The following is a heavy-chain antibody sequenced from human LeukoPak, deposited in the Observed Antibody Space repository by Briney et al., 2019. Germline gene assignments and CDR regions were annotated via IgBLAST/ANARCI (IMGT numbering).Heavy chain of an antibody. CDR3: ARGANVGYYYDSSGVLNDY. V-gene: IGHV1-46*01. CDR2: INPSGGST. D-gene: IGHD3-22*01. J-gene: IGHJ4*02. Sequence: GASVKVSCKASGYTFTSYYMHWVRQAPGQGLEWMGIINPSGGSTSYAQKFQGRVTMTRDMSTSTVYMELSSLRSEDTAVYYCARGANVGYYYDSSGVLNDYWGQGTLVTVSS. CDR1: GYTFTSYY.